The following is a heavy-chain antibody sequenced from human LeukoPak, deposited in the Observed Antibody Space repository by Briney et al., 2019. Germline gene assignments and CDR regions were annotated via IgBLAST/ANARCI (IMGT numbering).Heavy chain of an antibody. Sequence: PGGSLRLSCAVSGFTFSSYWMNWVRQAPGKGLEWVANIKQDGGARYYVDSVKGRFTVSRDNAKNSLYLQMNSLRAEDTAVYYCARDLSSTSSYAMDVWGQGTTVTVSS. CDR2: IKQDGGAR. CDR3: ARDLSSTSSYAMDV. V-gene: IGHV3-7*05. D-gene: IGHD2-2*01. CDR1: GFTFSSYW. J-gene: IGHJ6*02.